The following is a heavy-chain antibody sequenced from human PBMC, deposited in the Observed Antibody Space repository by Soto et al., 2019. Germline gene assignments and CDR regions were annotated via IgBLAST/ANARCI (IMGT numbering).Heavy chain of an antibody. Sequence: WGSLRVSCATYGFTFSTYAMPWVSQAPGRGLEWVAVISYDGSNKYYADSVKGRFTISRDNSKNTLYLQMNSLRAEDTAVYYCARGPTHTGIRYFDWSFDYWGQGTMVTVSS. D-gene: IGHD3-9*01. V-gene: IGHV3-30-3*01. CDR1: GFTFSTYA. CDR3: ARGPTHTGIRYFDWSFDY. J-gene: IGHJ4*02. CDR2: ISYDGSNK.